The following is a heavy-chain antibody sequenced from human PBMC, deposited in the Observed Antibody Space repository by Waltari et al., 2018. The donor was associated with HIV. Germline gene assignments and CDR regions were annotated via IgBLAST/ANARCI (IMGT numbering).Heavy chain of an antibody. V-gene: IGHV1-69*12. CDR1: GGTFSSSA. J-gene: IGHJ4*02. CDR3: ARSKYSSSWWGFDY. D-gene: IGHD6-13*01. Sequence: QVQLVQSGAAVKKPGSSVKVYCKASGGTFSSSAISWVRLAPGQGLEWMGGIIPIFGTANYAQKFQGRVTITADESTSTAYMELSSLRSEDTAVYYCARSKYSSSWWGFDYWGQGTLVTVSS. CDR2: IIPIFGTA.